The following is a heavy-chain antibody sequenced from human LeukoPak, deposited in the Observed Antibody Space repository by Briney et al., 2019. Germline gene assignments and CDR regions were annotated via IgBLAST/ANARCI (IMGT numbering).Heavy chain of an antibody. D-gene: IGHD4-17*01. CDR3: APRPTVTIDY. Sequence: GGSLRLSCAASGFSFSSYAMTWVRQAPGKGPEWVSSISGSGGSTNYADSVKGRFTISRDNSQNTLFLQMNSLRAEDTAVYYCAPRPTVTIDYWGQGTLVTVSS. CDR2: ISGSGGST. CDR1: GFSFSSYA. V-gene: IGHV3-23*01. J-gene: IGHJ4*02.